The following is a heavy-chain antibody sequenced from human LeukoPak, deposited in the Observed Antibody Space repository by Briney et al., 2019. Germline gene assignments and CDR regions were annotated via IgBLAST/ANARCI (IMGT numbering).Heavy chain of an antibody. J-gene: IGHJ4*02. CDR3: AGMRCSGGSCYFDY. Sequence: GESLKISCKGSGSSFTTYWIGWVRQMPGKGLELMGIIYPGDSDTVYSPSFQGQVTISADKSISAAYLQWSSLKASDTAMYYCAGMRCSGGSCYFDYWGQGTLVTVSS. CDR1: GSSFTTYW. CDR2: IYPGDSDT. V-gene: IGHV5-51*01. D-gene: IGHD2-15*01.